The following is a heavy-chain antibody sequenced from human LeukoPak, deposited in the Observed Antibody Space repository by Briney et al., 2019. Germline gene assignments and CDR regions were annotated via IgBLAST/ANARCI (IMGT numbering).Heavy chain of an antibody. D-gene: IGHD2-2*01. CDR1: GGSISSGDYY. V-gene: IGHV4-30-4*01. Sequence: NPSQTLSLTCTVSGGSISSGDYYWSWIRQPPGKGLEWIGYIYYSGSTYYNPSLKSRVTISVDTSKNQLSLKLSSVTAADTAVYYCARDSPPYGVVVPAAHRRPPYGMDVWGQGTTVTVSS. CDR2: IYYSGST. CDR3: ARDSPPYGVVVPAAHRRPPYGMDV. J-gene: IGHJ6*02.